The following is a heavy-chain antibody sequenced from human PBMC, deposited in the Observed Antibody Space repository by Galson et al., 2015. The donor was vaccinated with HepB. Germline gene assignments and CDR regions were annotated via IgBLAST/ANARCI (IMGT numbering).Heavy chain of an antibody. J-gene: IGHJ4*02. Sequence: SLRLSCAASGFTFSDYYMSWIRQAPGKGLEWVSNISSSSSYTNYADSVKGRFTISRDNAKNSLYLQMNSLRAEDTTVYYCARVRFGGVIVFDYWGQGTLVTVSS. V-gene: IGHV3-11*06. CDR2: ISSSSSYT. CDR3: ARVRFGGVIVFDY. D-gene: IGHD3-16*02. CDR1: GFTFSDYY.